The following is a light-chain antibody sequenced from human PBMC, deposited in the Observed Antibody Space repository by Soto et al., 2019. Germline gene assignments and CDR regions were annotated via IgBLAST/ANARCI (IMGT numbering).Light chain of an antibody. V-gene: IGLV2-14*01. CDR1: SSDIGAYNY. J-gene: IGLJ1*01. CDR2: GVT. Sequence: QSVLAQPASVSGSPGQSITISCTGTSSDIGAYNYVPWYQQYPGKAPKLMIYGVTNRPSGVSNRFSGSKTGNTASLTISGLQAEDEADYYCFSHRSGDSHVFGTGTKVTVL. CDR3: FSHRSGDSHV.